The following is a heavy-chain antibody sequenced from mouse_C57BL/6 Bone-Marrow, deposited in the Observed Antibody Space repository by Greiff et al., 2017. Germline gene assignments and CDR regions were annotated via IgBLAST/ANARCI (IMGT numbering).Heavy chain of an antibody. D-gene: IGHD4-1*01. V-gene: IGHV1-59*01. CDR3: ARLELGRGYYAMDY. CDR2: IDPSDSYT. Sequence: VQLQESGAELVRPGTLVKLSCKASGYTFTSYWMHWVKQRPGQGLEWIGVIDPSDSYTNYNQKFKGKATLTVDTSSSTAYMQLSSLTSEDSAVYYCARLELGRGYYAMDYWGQGTSVTVSS. J-gene: IGHJ4*01. CDR1: GYTFTSYW.